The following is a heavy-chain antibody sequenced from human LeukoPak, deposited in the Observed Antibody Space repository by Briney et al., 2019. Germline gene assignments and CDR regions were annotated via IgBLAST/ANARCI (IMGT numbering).Heavy chain of an antibody. CDR2: ISSRGGST. CDR1: GVIVSTNY. Sequence: GGSLRLYCAASGVIVSTNYMSCVRQAPGQGLEWFSTISSRGGSTSYADSVKGRFTISRDNSKNTLYLQMNSLRAEDTAVYYCAKDDRIQARRYSYNYWGQGTLVTVSS. V-gene: IGHV3-23*01. J-gene: IGHJ4*02. D-gene: IGHD5-18*01. CDR3: AKDDRIQARRYSYNY.